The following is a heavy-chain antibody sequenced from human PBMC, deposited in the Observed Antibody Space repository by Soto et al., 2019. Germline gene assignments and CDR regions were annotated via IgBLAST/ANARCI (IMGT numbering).Heavy chain of an antibody. V-gene: IGHV4-30-2*01. J-gene: IGHJ4*02. CDR1: GASISSGDYS. CDR2: IHHGGTP. Sequence: PSETLSLTCAVSGASISSGDYSWSWVRQPPGKGLEWIGHIHHGGTPYYKASLKSRVTISQDRSKNQFSLSLSSVTAADTAMYFCARVAYSGFDYFFDSWGQGILVTVSS. CDR3: ARVAYSGFDYFFDS. D-gene: IGHD5-12*01.